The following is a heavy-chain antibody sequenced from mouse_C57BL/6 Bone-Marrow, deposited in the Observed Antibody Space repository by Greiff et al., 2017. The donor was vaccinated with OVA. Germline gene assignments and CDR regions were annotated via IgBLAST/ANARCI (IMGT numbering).Heavy chain of an antibody. CDR3: ARAFITTVVVFDY. CDR2: IYPRSGNT. Sequence: QVHVKQSGAELARPGASVKLSCKASGYTFTSYGISWVKQRTGQGLEWIGEIYPRSGNTYYNEKFKGKATLTADKSSSTAYMELRSLTSEDSAVYFCARAFITTVVVFDYWGQGTTLTVSS. V-gene: IGHV1-81*01. D-gene: IGHD1-1*01. CDR1: GYTFTSYG. J-gene: IGHJ2*01.